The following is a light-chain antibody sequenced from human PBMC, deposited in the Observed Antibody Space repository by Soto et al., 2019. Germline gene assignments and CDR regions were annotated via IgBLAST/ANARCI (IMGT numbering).Light chain of an antibody. V-gene: IGLV2-8*01. Sequence: QSVLTQPASVSGSPGQSVTISCTGTSSDIGTHGYVSWYQQNPGKAPKLMLYEVNQRPSGVPDRFSGSKSGNTASLTVSGLQAEDEANYYCSSYAGGNNWVFGGGTKLTVL. CDR1: SSDIGTHGY. J-gene: IGLJ3*02. CDR2: EVN. CDR3: SSYAGGNNWV.